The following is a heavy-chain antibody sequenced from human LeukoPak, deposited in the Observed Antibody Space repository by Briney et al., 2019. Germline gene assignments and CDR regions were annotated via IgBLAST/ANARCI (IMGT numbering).Heavy chain of an antibody. CDR2: IRYDGSNK. CDR3: ARDHRAPGLGSAPYFDY. CDR1: GFTFSSYG. Sequence: PGGSLRLSCAASGFTFSSYGMHWVRQAPGKGLEWVAFIRYDGSNKYYADSVKGRFTISRDNSKNTLYLQMNSLRAEDTAVYYCARDHRAPGLGSAPYFDYWGQGTLVTVSS. J-gene: IGHJ4*02. V-gene: IGHV3-30*02. D-gene: IGHD6-19*01.